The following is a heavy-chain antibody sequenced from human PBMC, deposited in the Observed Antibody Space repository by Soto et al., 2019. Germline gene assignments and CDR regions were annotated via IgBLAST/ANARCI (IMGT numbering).Heavy chain of an antibody. V-gene: IGHV5-51*01. J-gene: IGHJ5*02. CDR1: GYSFTRYW. Sequence: GESLKISCKGSGYSFTRYWIGWVRQMPGKGLEWMGIIYPGDSDTRYSPSFQGLVTISADKSISTAYLQWSSLKASDTAMYYCARLPPSITMIVGDFDWFDPWGQGTLVTVSS. D-gene: IGHD3-22*01. CDR2: IYPGDSDT. CDR3: ARLPPSITMIVGDFDWFDP.